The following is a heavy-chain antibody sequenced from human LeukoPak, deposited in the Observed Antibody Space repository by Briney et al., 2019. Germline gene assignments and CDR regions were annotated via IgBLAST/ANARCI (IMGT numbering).Heavy chain of an antibody. Sequence: ASVKVSCKASGFTFTGHYMHWVRQAPGQGLEWMGWIRAGRGDTNYAQKFQGRFTMTRDTSINTLFMELSSLRSDDTAVYYCARDENWGPDYWGQGTLVTVCS. CDR1: GFTFTGHY. CDR2: IRAGRGDT. V-gene: IGHV1-2*02. D-gene: IGHD7-27*01. CDR3: ARDENWGPDY. J-gene: IGHJ4*02.